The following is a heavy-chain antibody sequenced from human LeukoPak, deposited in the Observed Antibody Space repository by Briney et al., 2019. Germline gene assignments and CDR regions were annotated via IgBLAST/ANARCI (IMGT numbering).Heavy chain of an antibody. Sequence: SETLSLTCTVSGGSISSYYWSWIRQPPGKGLEWIGYIYYSGSTNYSPSLKSRVTISVDTSKNQFSLKLSSVTAADTAVYYCARTNYYDRCIDYWGQGTLVTVSS. D-gene: IGHD3-22*01. J-gene: IGHJ4*02. CDR1: GGSISSYY. CDR3: ARTNYYDRCIDY. CDR2: IYYSGST. V-gene: IGHV4-59*01.